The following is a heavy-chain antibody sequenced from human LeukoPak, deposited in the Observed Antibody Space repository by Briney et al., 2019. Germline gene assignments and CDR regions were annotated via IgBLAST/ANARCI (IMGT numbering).Heavy chain of an antibody. CDR1: GGSISSSSYY. D-gene: IGHD3-22*01. J-gene: IGHJ3*02. V-gene: IGHV4-39*07. CDR3: ARESFWGDSSGYFLVAFDI. CDR2: IYYSGST. Sequence: SETLSLTCTVSGGSISSSSYYWGWIRQPPGKGLEWIGSIYYSGSTYYNPSLKSRVTISVDTSKNQFSLKLSSVTAADTAVYYCARESFWGDSSGYFLVAFDIWGQGTMVTVSS.